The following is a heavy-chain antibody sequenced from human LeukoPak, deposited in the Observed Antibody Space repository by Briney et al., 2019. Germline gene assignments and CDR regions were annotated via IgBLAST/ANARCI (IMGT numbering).Heavy chain of an antibody. D-gene: IGHD3/OR15-3a*01. J-gene: IGHJ3*02. CDR3: ARGSDWNAFDS. CDR1: GFTFNDYY. CDR2: ISSRGRTI. V-gene: IGHV3-11*01. Sequence: GGSLRLSCAASGFTFNDYYMSWIRQTPGKGLEWVSYISSRGRTIYYADSVKGRFTISRDNGENSLYLRMNSLRVEDTAHYYCARGSDWNAFDSWGQGTVVTVSS.